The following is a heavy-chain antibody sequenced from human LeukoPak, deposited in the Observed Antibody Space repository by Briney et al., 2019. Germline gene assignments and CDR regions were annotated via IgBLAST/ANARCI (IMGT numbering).Heavy chain of an antibody. CDR2: IIPFFDTP. D-gene: IGHD3-9*01. V-gene: IGHV1-69*13. CDR1: GATVSSYS. CDR3: ARANYDIFTDYVKYYHYYYMDV. J-gene: IGHJ6*03. Sequence: SGKLSCNASGATVSSYSTTWLRQSPGQGLEWMGGIIPFFDTPNHAKKFQGRVATTADESTRTAYMEVSSLKSEDTAVYYCARANYDIFTDYVKYYHYYYMDVWGKGATVTVPS.